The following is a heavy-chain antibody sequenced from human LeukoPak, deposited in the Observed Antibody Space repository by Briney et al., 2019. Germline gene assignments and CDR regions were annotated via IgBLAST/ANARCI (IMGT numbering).Heavy chain of an antibody. CDR1: GFTFSSYS. V-gene: IGHV3-21*01. CDR3: AYHCSSTSCYAN. J-gene: IGHJ4*02. CDR2: ISSSSSYI. Sequence: GGSLRLSCAASGFTFSSYSMNWVRQAPGKGLEWVSSISSSSSYINYADSVKGRFTISRDNAKNSLYLQMNSLRAEDTAVYYCAYHCSSTSCYANWGQGTLVTVSS. D-gene: IGHD2-2*01.